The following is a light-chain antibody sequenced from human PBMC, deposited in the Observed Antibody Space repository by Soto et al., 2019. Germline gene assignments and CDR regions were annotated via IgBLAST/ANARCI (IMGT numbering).Light chain of an antibody. V-gene: IGKV1-33*01. CDR2: DAS. CDR1: QDISSS. CDR3: QQYDSLPRT. J-gene: IGKJ5*01. Sequence: EIPMTQSPSSLSASVGDRVTITCQASQDISSSLNWYQQKPGRAPKLLIYDASNLETGVPSRFSGSGAGTDFTFTISSLQPEDIATYYCQQYDSLPRTFGQGTRLDIK.